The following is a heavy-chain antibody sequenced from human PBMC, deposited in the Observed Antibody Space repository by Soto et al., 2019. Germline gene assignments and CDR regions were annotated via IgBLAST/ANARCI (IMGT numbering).Heavy chain of an antibody. V-gene: IGHV1-2*02. Sequence: QVQLVQSGAELKKPGASVKVSCKASGYTLTANYLPWVRQAPGQGLEWMGRINPSGNTNYAQRFQGRVTMTWDASLNTAYLELSSLKSEDTAVYYCARPPVSLSDWYYFDSWGQGTLVTVSS. CDR2: INPSGNT. CDR1: GYTLTANY. J-gene: IGHJ4*02. D-gene: IGHD3-9*01. CDR3: ARPPVSLSDWYYFDS.